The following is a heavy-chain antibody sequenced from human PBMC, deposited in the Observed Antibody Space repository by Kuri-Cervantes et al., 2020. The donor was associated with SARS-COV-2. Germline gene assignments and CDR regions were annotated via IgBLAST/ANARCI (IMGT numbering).Heavy chain of an antibody. CDR1: GFIFSDFG. CDR2: ISSSTTI. V-gene: IGHV3-69-1*01. J-gene: IGHJ4*02. CDR3: ARVFGSYVAAAAAYYFDY. Sequence: GGSLRLSCAASGFIFSDFGMNWVRQAPGKGLEWVSYISSSTTIYYADSVKGRFTISRDNAKNSLYLQMNSLRAEDTAVYYCARVFGSYVAAAAAYYFDYWGQGTLVTVSS. D-gene: IGHD3-3*01.